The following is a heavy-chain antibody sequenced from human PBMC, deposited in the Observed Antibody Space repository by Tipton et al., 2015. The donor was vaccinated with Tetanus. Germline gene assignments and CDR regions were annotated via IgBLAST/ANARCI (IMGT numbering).Heavy chain of an antibody. CDR3: ARGGGDNWNFWPD. CDR2: LSYIGTT. D-gene: IGHD1-7*01. J-gene: IGHJ4*02. V-gene: IGHV4-59*01. CDR1: GVSIGSYY. Sequence: TLSLTCTVSGVSIGSYYWSWIRQPPGKGLEWIGYLSYIGTTNYNPSLESQVTISSDTSRNQFSLRLSSITAADTAIYYCARGGGDNWNFWPDWGQGTLVTVFS.